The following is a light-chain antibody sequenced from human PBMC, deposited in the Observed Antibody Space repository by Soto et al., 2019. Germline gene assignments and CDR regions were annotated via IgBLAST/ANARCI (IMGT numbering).Light chain of an antibody. CDR1: QSVTTR. CDR3: QHYGSSPST. Sequence: IVLTQSPGTLSLSPGERVTLSCRASQSVTTRLAWYQHKPGQAPTLLMSGASNRASGVPVRFSGSGSGTDFTLTISTLEPEDFAVYYCQHYGSSPSTFGRGTKVEIK. V-gene: IGKV3-20*01. CDR2: GAS. J-gene: IGKJ1*01.